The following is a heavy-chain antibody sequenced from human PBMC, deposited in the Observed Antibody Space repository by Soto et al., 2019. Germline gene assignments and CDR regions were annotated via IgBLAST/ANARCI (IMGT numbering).Heavy chain of an antibody. D-gene: IGHD3-22*01. J-gene: IGHJ3*02. V-gene: IGHV4-59*01. CDR2: IYYSGSV. Sequence: QVQLQESGPGLVKPSETLSLTCTVSGVSISSSYWSWIRQSPGKEMQWIGYIYYSGSVKYNPPLNSRVTISADMSRNQLSLRVTPVTAADTALYYCARGMYDSSGFSNPFDIWGQGTMVTVSS. CDR1: GVSISSSY. CDR3: ARGMYDSSGFSNPFDI.